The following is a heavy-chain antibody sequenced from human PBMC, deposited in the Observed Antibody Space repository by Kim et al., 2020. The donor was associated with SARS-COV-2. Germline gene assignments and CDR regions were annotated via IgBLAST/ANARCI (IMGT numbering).Heavy chain of an antibody. D-gene: IGHD2-21*02. CDR3: ARDYDSGGDWLKF. CDR1: GFSINRHG. CDR2: IWSDGSKK. J-gene: IGHJ4*02. Sequence: GGSLRLSCAASGFSINRHGMHWVRQAPGKGLEWVALIWSDGSKKYYADSVKGRFAISRDNSSNTVYLQMNILTAEDTALYYCARDYDSGGDWLKFWGQGTLVTVSS. V-gene: IGHV3-33*01.